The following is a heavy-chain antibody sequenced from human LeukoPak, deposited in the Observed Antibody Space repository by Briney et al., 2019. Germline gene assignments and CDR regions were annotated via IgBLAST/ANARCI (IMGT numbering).Heavy chain of an antibody. CDR2: IYHSGST. Sequence: SETLSLTCTVSGYSISSGYYWGWIRQPPGKGLEWLGSIYHSGSTYYKLSLKSRVTISVDTSKNQFSLKLSSVTAADTAMYYCARDSEYSSSYWYFDLWGRGTLVTVSS. D-gene: IGHD6-6*01. V-gene: IGHV4-38-2*02. CDR1: GYSISSGYY. J-gene: IGHJ2*01. CDR3: ARDSEYSSSYWYFDL.